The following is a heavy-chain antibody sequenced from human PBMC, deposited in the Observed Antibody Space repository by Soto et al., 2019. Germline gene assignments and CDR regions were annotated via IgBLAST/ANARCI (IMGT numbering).Heavy chain of an antibody. CDR2: ITPYKGNA. D-gene: IGHD1-26*01. CDR3: ARARMFSGAHHDY. Sequence: QVHLVQSGAVVENPGASVKVSCKASGYTFTNFGINWVRQAPGQGLEWMGWITPYKGNANYPQKHQDRLTITTDTSTNTAYLELRSLRSDDTAVYFCARARMFSGAHHDYWGQGTRVTVSS. CDR1: GYTFTNFG. J-gene: IGHJ4*02. V-gene: IGHV1-18*04.